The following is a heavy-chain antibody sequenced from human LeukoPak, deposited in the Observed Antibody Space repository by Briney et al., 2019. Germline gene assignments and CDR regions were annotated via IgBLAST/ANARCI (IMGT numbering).Heavy chain of an antibody. J-gene: IGHJ4*02. CDR1: GFTVSSNS. D-gene: IGHD4/OR15-4a*01. CDR2: IYSDNT. V-gene: IGHV3-53*01. CDR3: AGRAGAYSHPYDY. Sequence: GGSLRLSCTVSGFTVSSNSMSWVRQAPGKGLEWVSFIYSDNTHYSDSVKGRFAISRDNSKNTLYLQMNSLRAEDTAVYYCAGRAGAYSHPYDYWGQGTLVTVSS.